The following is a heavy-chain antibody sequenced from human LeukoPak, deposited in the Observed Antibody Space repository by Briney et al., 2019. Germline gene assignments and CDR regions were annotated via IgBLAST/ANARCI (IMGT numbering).Heavy chain of an antibody. CDR3: ARSRFLEWLLPNDAFDI. CDR2: IIPILGIA. CDR1: GGTFSSYT. D-gene: IGHD3-3*01. Sequence: SVKVSCKASGGTFSSYTISWVRQAPGQGLEWMGRIIPILGIANYAQKFQGRVTITADKSTSTAYMELSSLRSEDTAVYYCARSRFLEWLLPNDAFDIWGQGAMVTVSS. V-gene: IGHV1-69*02. J-gene: IGHJ3*02.